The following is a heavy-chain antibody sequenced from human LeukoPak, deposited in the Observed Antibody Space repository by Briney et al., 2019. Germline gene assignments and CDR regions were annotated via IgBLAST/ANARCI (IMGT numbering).Heavy chain of an antibody. V-gene: IGHV3-74*01. J-gene: IGHJ4*02. Sequence: GSLRLSCAGSGFTFSNYWVHWVRQAPGKGLVWVSRINTDGGRTAYPYFVQGRFPISRDDAKNTLYLQMNSLSAEDTAMYYCARSMGVRRELWGQGPLVTVSS. CDR2: INTDGGRT. CDR1: GFTFSNYW. D-gene: IGHD1-26*01. CDR3: ARSMGVRREL.